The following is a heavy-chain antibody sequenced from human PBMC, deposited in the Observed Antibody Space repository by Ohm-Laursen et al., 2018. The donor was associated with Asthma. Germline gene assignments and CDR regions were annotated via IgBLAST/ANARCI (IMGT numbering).Heavy chain of an antibody. Sequence: SLRLSCAASGFTFSSYAMSWVRQAPGKGLEWVSAISGSGGSTYYADSVKGRFTISRDNSKNTLYLQMNSLRAEDTAVYYCAKPPNHYTAGGLSDGMDVWGQGTTVTVSS. V-gene: IGHV3-23*01. D-gene: IGHD3-3*01. CDR2: ISGSGGST. CDR3: AKPPNHYTAGGLSDGMDV. J-gene: IGHJ6*02. CDR1: GFTFSSYA.